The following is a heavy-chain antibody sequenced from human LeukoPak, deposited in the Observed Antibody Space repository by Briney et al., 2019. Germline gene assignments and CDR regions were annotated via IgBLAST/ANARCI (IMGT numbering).Heavy chain of an antibody. CDR2: IRHDGSNK. CDR3: AKVLGYADAFDI. Sequence: GGSLRLSCVGSGFTFSHFGVHWVRQAPGKGLEWVAFIRHDGSNKYYADSVKGRFTISRDNSKNTLYLQMNSLRAEDTAVYNCAKVLGYADAFDIWGRGTMVTVSS. J-gene: IGHJ3*02. D-gene: IGHD3-16*01. V-gene: IGHV3-30*02. CDR1: GFTFSHFG.